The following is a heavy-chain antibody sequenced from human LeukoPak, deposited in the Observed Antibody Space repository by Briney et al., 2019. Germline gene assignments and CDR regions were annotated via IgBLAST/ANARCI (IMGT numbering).Heavy chain of an antibody. CDR3: ARRKAFDI. V-gene: IGHV4-34*01. D-gene: IGHD1-14*01. Sequence: SETLSLTCAVYGGSFSGCYWSWIRQPPGKGLEWIGEINHSGSTNYNPSLKSRVTISVDTSKNQFSPKLSSVTAADTAVYYCARRKAFDIWGQGTMVTVSS. J-gene: IGHJ3*02. CDR1: GGSFSGCY. CDR2: INHSGST.